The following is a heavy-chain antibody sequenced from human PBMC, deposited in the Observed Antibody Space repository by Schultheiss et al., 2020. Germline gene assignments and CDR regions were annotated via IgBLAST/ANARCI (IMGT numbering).Heavy chain of an antibody. CDR3: ARLGGYSYGYELEVGYYGMDV. CDR2: INHSGST. J-gene: IGHJ6*02. V-gene: IGHV4-39*07. D-gene: IGHD5-18*01. Sequence: SQTLSLTCTVSGGSISSSSYYWSWIRQPPGKGLEWIGEINHSGSTNYNPSLKSRVTISVDTSKNQFSLKLSSVTAADTAVYYCARLGGYSYGYELEVGYYGMDVWGQGTTVTVSS. CDR1: GGSISSSSYY.